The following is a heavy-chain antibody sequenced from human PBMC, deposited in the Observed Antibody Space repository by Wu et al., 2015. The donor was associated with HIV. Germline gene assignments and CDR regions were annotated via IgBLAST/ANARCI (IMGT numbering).Heavy chain of an antibody. J-gene: IGHJ3*02. D-gene: IGHD3-10*01. CDR3: VTRQSSLASRGFPRAAFDI. CDR1: GAAVNSGNYY. CDR2: ILITGST. V-gene: IGHV4-61*09. Sequence: QVQLQESGPRLVKPSQTLSLTCSVSGAAVNSGNYYWSWIRQPTGKGLECIGYILITGSTNYNPSLESRVAMSLDSSKNQVSLKLTSVTVADTAVYYCVTRQSSLASRGFPRAAFDIWGQGAVVTVSS.